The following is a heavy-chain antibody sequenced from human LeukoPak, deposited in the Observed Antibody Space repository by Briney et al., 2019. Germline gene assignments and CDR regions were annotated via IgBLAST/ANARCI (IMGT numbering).Heavy chain of an antibody. D-gene: IGHD4-23*01. CDR3: ARRKGSVGWFDP. J-gene: IGHJ5*02. V-gene: IGHV5-10-1*01. CDR2: IDPSDSYT. CDR1: GCSFTNYW. Sequence: GESLKISCKGSGCSFTNYWISWVRQMRGKGLEWMGRIDPSDSYTNYSPSFQGHVTISADKSISTAYLQWSSVKASDTAMYYCARRKGSVGWFDPWGQGTMVTVSS.